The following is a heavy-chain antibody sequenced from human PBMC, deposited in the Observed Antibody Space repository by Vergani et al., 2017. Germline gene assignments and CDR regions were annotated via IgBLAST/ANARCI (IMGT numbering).Heavy chain of an antibody. CDR2: IPFDGTTK. V-gene: IGHV3-30*18. CDR3: TKGPQQRLNVLDN. CDR1: GFNFNNFG. J-gene: IGHJ4*01. D-gene: IGHD6-25*01. Sequence: QLQLVASGGGVVQPGRSLRLSCAASGFNFNNFGIHWVRQAPGKGLEWVAVIPFDGTTKYYADSVKGRFTISRDNSKKMLYLEMNSLRNDDTALYYCTKGPQQRLNVLDNWGQGTLVTVSS.